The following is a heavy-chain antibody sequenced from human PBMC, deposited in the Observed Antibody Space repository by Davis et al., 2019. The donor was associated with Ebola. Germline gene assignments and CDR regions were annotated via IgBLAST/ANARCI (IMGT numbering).Heavy chain of an antibody. D-gene: IGHD2-8*01. CDR3: ARGRDIVLMVYAEDAFDI. CDR2: INTNTGNP. Sequence: AASVKVSCKASGYTFTSYYMHWVRQAPGQGLEWMGWINTNTGNPTYAQGFTGRFVFSLDTSVSTAYLQISSLKAEDTAVYYCARGRDIVLMVYAEDAFDIWGQGTMVTVSS. V-gene: IGHV7-4-1*02. J-gene: IGHJ3*02. CDR1: GYTFTSYY.